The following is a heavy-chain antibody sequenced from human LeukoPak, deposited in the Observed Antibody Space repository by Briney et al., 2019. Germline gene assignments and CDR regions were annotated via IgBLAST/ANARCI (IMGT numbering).Heavy chain of an antibody. CDR2: ISYDGSNK. CDR3: ARDHGPSGWYDY. Sequence: GRSLRLSCAASGFIFSSYAMHWVRQAPGKGLEWVAVISYDGSNKYYADSVKGRFTISRDNSKNTLYLQMNSLRAEDTAVYYCARDHGPSGWYDYWGQGTLITVSS. V-gene: IGHV3-30-3*01. J-gene: IGHJ4*02. D-gene: IGHD6-19*01. CDR1: GFIFSSYA.